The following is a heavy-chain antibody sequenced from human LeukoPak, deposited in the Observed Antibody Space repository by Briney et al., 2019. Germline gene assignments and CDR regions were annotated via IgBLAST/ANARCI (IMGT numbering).Heavy chain of an antibody. D-gene: IGHD6-13*01. CDR3: ARDPPGYSSSWEPTTFDY. CDR1: GFTFSSSW. J-gene: IGHJ4*02. Sequence: GRSLRLSCAASGFTFSSSWMHWVRQAPGKGLEWVAVISYDGSDKYYADSVKGRFTISRDNSKNTLYLQMNSLRAEDTAVYYCARDPPGYSSSWEPTTFDYWGQGTLVTVSS. CDR2: ISYDGSDK. V-gene: IGHV3-30-3*01.